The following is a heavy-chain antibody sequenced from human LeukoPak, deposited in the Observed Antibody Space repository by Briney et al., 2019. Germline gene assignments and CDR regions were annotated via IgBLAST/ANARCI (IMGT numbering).Heavy chain of an antibody. CDR2: TNQDGSEK. J-gene: IGHJ4*02. V-gene: IGHV3-7*02. CDR1: GFSFSNYW. Sequence: GGSLRLSCEASGFSFSNYWMNWVRQAPGKGLERVATTNQDGSEKFYVDSVKGRFTISRDNDKNSVFLHMSSLRADDSAVYYCANLNSHWGQGTLVTVSP. CDR3: ANLNSH.